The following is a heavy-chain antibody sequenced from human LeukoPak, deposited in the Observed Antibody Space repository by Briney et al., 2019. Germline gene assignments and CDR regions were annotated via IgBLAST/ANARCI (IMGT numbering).Heavy chain of an antibody. CDR1: GFTFSSYG. CDR3: ARALFNYDSSGLTY. CDR2: IWYDGSNK. J-gene: IGHJ4*02. D-gene: IGHD3-22*01. V-gene: IGHV3-33*01. Sequence: GRSLRLSCAASGFTFSSYGMHWVRQAPGKGLEWVALIWYDGSNKYYADSVKGRFTISRDNSKDTLYLQMNSLRAEDTAVYYCARALFNYDSSGLTYWGQGTLVTVSS.